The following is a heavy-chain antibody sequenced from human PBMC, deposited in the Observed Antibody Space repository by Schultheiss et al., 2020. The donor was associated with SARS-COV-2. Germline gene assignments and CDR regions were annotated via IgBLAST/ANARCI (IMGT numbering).Heavy chain of an antibody. CDR3: ARETDYGGNDY. J-gene: IGHJ4*02. D-gene: IGHD4-23*01. V-gene: IGHV4-31*02. Sequence: YWIGWVRQMPGKGLEWIGYIYYSGSTYYNPSLKSRVTISVDTSKNQFSLKLSSVTAADTAVYYCARETDYGGNDYWGQGTLVTVSS. CDR1: Y. CDR2: IYYSGST.